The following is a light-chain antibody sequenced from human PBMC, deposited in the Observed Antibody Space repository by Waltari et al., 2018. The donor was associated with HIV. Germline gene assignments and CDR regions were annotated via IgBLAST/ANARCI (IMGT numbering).Light chain of an antibody. J-gene: IGLJ3*02. CDR1: SSDFGFDNY. CDR3: TSYTTSDTLR. V-gene: IGLV2-14*03. Sequence: QSVLTQPASVSGSPGQSVTISCTGTSSDFGFDNYVSWYQQYPGKAPTLIICEVSSRPSGVSDRFSGSKSGNTASLTISGLQNEDEADYFCTSYTTSDTLRFGGGTKVTVL. CDR2: EVS.